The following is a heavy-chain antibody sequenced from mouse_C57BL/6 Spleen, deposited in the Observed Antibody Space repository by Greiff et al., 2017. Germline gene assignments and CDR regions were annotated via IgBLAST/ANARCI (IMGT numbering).Heavy chain of an antibody. J-gene: IGHJ2*01. CDR2: IHPNSGST. CDR3: ARDSITTVVFDY. Sequence: VQLQQPGAELVKPGASVKLSCKASGYTFTSYWMHWVKQRPGQGLEWIGMIHPNSGSTNYNEKFKSKATLTVDKSSSTAYMQLSSLTSEDSAVYYCARDSITTVVFDYWGQGTTLTVSS. D-gene: IGHD1-1*01. CDR1: GYTFTSYW. V-gene: IGHV1-64*01.